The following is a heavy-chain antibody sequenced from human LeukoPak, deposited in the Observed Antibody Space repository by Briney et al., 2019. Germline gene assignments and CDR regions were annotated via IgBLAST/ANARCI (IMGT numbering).Heavy chain of an antibody. D-gene: IGHD5-12*01. V-gene: IGHV3-11*06. CDR1: GFTFSDYY. CDR2: INSINSYT. J-gene: IGHJ5*02. Sequence: SAGSLRLSCVASGFTFSDYYMTWIPQAPGNGLERVSSINSINSYTHYTDSVQGRFTISRDNAKNSVYLQMNSLRAEDTAMYYCATDCVANMCDHWGQGTLVTVSS. CDR3: ATDCVANMCDH.